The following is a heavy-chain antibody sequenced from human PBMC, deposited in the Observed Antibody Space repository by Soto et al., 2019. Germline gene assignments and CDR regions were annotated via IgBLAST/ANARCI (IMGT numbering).Heavy chain of an antibody. J-gene: IGHJ6*02. V-gene: IGHV4-4*07. Sequence: PSETLSLTCTVSGGSISSYYWSWIRQPAGKGLEWIGRIYTSGSTNYNPSLKSRVTMSVDTSKNQFSLKLSSVTAADTAVYYCARDPGITGTNPEDYYYYGMDVWGQGTTVTVSS. D-gene: IGHD1-7*01. CDR1: GGSISSYY. CDR3: ARDPGITGTNPEDYYYYGMDV. CDR2: IYTSGST.